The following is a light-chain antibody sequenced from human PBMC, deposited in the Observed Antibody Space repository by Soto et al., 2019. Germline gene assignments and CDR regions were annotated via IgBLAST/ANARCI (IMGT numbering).Light chain of an antibody. CDR1: QSISSW. Sequence: DIQMTQSPSTLSASVGDRVTITCRASQSISSWLAWYQQKPGKAPKLLIYDASSLESGVPSRFSGSGSGTEFTLTISSLQPDDFATSSCQQYNSYSTWPFGQGTKVEIK. V-gene: IGKV1-5*01. CDR3: QQYNSYSTWP. CDR2: DAS. J-gene: IGKJ1*01.